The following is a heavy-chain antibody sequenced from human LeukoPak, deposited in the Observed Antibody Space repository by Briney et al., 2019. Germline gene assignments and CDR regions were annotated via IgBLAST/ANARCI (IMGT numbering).Heavy chain of an antibody. J-gene: IGHJ4*02. CDR1: GFAFSNAW. Sequence: GGSLRLSCAASGFAFSNAWMSWVRQAPGKGLEWVGRIKSKTDGGTTDYAAPVKGRFTISRDDSKSTLYLQMNSLKTEDTAIYYCTTDPQYQLLVDYWGQGTLVTVSS. D-gene: IGHD2-2*01. CDR2: IKSKTDGGTT. V-gene: IGHV3-15*01. CDR3: TTDPQYQLLVDY.